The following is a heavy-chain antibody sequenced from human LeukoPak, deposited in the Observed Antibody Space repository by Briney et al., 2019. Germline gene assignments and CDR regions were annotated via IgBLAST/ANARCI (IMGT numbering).Heavy chain of an antibody. CDR3: ARAKYTSGYRNDVFDI. CDR2: IWYDGVNK. CDR1: GFIFSNCA. Sequence: GGSLRLSCAASGFIFSNCAMHWVRQAPGKGLEWVAVIWYDGVNKYYADSVKGRFTISGDNSKNTLYLQMNSLRAEDTAVYYCARAKYTSGYRNDVFDIWGQGTMVTVSS. V-gene: IGHV3-33*01. D-gene: IGHD6-19*01. J-gene: IGHJ3*02.